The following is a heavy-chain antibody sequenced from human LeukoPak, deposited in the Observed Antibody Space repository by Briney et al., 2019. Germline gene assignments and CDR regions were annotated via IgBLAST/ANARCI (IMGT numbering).Heavy chain of an antibody. J-gene: IGHJ4*02. V-gene: IGHV3-33*01. CDR1: GFTFSNYG. Sequence: AGGSLRLSCAASGFTFSNYGMHWVRQAPGKGLEWVAVIWYDGSNKYYADSVKGRFTISRDNSKNTLYLQMNSLRAEDTAVYYCARGGYDFWSGYPPFDYWGQGTLVTVSS. D-gene: IGHD3-3*01. CDR3: ARGGYDFWSGYPPFDY. CDR2: IWYDGSNK.